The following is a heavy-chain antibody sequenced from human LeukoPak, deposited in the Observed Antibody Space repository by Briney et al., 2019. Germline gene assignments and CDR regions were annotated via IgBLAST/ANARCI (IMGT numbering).Heavy chain of an antibody. D-gene: IGHD3-22*01. J-gene: IGHJ4*02. CDR3: ARGQVYYYDSSGYYSQFDY. V-gene: IGHV3-33*01. CDR2: IWYDGSNK. CDR1: GFTFSSYG. Sequence: GGSLRLSCAASGFTFSSYGMHWVRQAPGKGLEWVAVIWYDGSNKYYADSVKGRLTISRDNSKNTLYLQMNSLRAEDTAVYYCARGQVYYYDSSGYYSQFDYWGQGTLVTVSS.